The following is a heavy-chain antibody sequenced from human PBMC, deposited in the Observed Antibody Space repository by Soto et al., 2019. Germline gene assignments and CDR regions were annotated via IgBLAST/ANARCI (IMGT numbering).Heavy chain of an antibody. Sequence: GGSLRLSWAAAGGKCSNYAMSWVRQAPGKGLEWVSTISINFGNTYYADSVKGRFTISRDNSKNTLHLQMNSLTAEVSAVSYCARASITMSHSDYWGQRPQVTVSS. CDR2: ISINFGNT. CDR1: GGKCSNYA. J-gene: IGHJ4*02. CDR3: ARASITMSHSDY. V-gene: IGHV3-23*01. D-gene: IGHD3-22*01.